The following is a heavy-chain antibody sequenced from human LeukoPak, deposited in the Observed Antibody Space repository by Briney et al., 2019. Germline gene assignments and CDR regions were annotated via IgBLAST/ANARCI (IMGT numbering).Heavy chain of an antibody. CDR3: AKEGPRSSGNYYDGFDI. CDR1: GFTLSSYA. J-gene: IGHJ3*02. V-gene: IGHV3-23*01. Sequence: GGSLRLSCAASGFTLSSYAMSWVRQAPGKGLEWVSAISDSGNTYHADSVKGRFTISRDSSKNTLFLQMNRLRPEDAAVYYCAKEGPRSSGNYYDGFDIWGQGTMVTVSS. D-gene: IGHD3-22*01. CDR2: ISDSGNT.